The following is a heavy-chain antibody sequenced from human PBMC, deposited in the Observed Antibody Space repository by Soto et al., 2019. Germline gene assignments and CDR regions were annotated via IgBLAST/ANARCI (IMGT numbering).Heavy chain of an antibody. CDR2: INWNSGDK. J-gene: IGHJ4*02. D-gene: IGHD3-10*01. CDR3: VRGRGPMNRGYFYS. Sequence: VQMVASGGGLVKPGMALRLSCVTSGFKFDDFAMHWVRQGQGKGLEWVAGINWNSGDKDYGESAKGRFVISRDNGKRSLDLQMNSLRPEDTAVYYCVRGRGPMNRGYFYSWGRGTLVTVS. CDR1: GFKFDDFA. V-gene: IGHV3-9*01.